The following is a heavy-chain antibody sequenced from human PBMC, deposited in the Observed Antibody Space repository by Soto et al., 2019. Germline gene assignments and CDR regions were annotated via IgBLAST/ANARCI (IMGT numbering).Heavy chain of an antibody. J-gene: IGHJ6*02. CDR1: GFTFSSYW. D-gene: IGHD3-16*01. V-gene: IGHV3-74*01. Sequence: PGGSLRLSCAASGFTFSSYWMHWGRQAPGKGLVWVSRINSDGSSTSYADSVKGRFTISRDNAKNTLYLQMNSLRAEDTAVYYCARGLKGYYGVDVWGQGTTVTVSS. CDR3: ARGLKGYYGVDV. CDR2: INSDGSST.